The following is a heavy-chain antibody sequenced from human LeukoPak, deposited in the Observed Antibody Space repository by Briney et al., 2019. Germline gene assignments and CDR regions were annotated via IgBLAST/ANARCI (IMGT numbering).Heavy chain of an antibody. J-gene: IGHJ6*02. CDR3: TTAYSSGWYYYYYYGMDV. CDR1: GFTFSNAW. CDR2: IESKTDGGTT. V-gene: IGHV3-15*04. D-gene: IGHD6-19*01. Sequence: PGGSLRLSCAASGFTFSNAWMSWVRQAPGKGLEWVGRIESKTDGGTTDYAAPVKGRFTISRDDSKNTLYLQMNSLRTEDTAVYYCTTAYSSGWYYYYYYGMDVWGQGTTVTVSS.